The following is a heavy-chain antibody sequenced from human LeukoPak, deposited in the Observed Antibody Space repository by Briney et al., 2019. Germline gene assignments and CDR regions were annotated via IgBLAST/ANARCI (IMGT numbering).Heavy chain of an antibody. CDR1: GDSIRSSNW. V-gene: IGHV4-4*02. CDR3: ARSRGWWYLDY. J-gene: IGHJ4*02. Sequence: SETLSLTCAVSGDSIRSSNWWSWVRQPPGKGLEWIGEISHSGSTKYNPSLKSRVTISADKSKNHFSLKLNAVTAADTAVYYCARSRGWWYLDYWGQGTLVTVSS. D-gene: IGHD6-19*01. CDR2: ISHSGST.